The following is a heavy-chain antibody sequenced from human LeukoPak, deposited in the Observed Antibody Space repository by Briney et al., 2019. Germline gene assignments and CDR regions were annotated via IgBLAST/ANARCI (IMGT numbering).Heavy chain of an antibody. V-gene: IGHV3-21*01. Sequence: GGSLRLSCAASGFTSSSYSMNWVRQAPGKGLEWVSSISSSSSYIYYADSVKGRFTISRDNAKNSLYLQMNSLRAEDTAVYYCARVSSSGYYYVGSYYFDYWGQGTLVTVSS. CDR1: GFTSSSYS. D-gene: IGHD3-22*01. CDR2: ISSSSSYI. J-gene: IGHJ4*02. CDR3: ARVSSSGYYYVGSYYFDY.